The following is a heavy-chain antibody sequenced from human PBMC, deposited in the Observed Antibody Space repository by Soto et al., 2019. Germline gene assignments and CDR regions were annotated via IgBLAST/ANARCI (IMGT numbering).Heavy chain of an antibody. CDR1: GYTLTSCA. J-gene: IGHJ6*02. CDR3: ARDGGRTTYYDFWSGYYYYGMDV. CDR2: INAGNGNT. D-gene: IGHD3-3*01. Sequence: GASVKVSCKASGYTLTSCAMHWVRQAPGQRLEWMGWINAGNGNTKYSQKFQGRVTITRDTSISTAYMELSRLRSDDTAVYYCARDGGRTTYYDFWSGYYYYGMDVWGQGTTVTVSS. V-gene: IGHV1-3*01.